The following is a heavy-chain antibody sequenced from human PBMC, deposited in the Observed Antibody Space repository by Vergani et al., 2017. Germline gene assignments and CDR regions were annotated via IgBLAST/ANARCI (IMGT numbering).Heavy chain of an antibody. Sequence: QVQLVQSGAEVKKPGASVKVFCKASGYTFTSYYMHWVRQAPGQGLEWMGIINPSGGSTSYAQKFQGRVTMTRDTSTSTVYMELSSLRSEDTAVYYCARAIVGATTFDYWSQGTLVTVSS. CDR1: GYTFTSYY. CDR3: ARAIVGATTFDY. D-gene: IGHD1-26*01. CDR2: INPSGGST. V-gene: IGHV1-46*03. J-gene: IGHJ4*02.